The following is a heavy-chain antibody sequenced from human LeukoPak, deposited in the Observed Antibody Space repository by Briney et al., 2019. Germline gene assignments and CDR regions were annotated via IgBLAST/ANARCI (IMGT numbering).Heavy chain of an antibody. V-gene: IGHV4-39*01. CDR1: GGSISSSSYY. Sequence: KSSETLSLTCTVSGGSISSSSYYWGWIRQPPGKGPEWIGSIYYSGSTYYNPSLKSRVTISVDTSKNQFSLKLSSVTAADTAVYYCAGPHHYYDSSGYRSVEYFQHWGQGTLVTVSS. CDR3: AGPHHYYDSSGYRSVEYFQH. J-gene: IGHJ1*01. D-gene: IGHD3-22*01. CDR2: IYYSGST.